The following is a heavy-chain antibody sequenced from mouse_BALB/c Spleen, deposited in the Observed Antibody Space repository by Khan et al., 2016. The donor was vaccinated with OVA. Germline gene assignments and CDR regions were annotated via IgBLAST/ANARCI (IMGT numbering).Heavy chain of an antibody. CDR3: ARLAYYYDSEGFAY. V-gene: IGHV5-6*01. CDR1: GFTFSTYG. CDR2: ISSGGSYT. Sequence: EVELVESGGDLVKPEGSLKLSCAASGFTFSTYGMSWDRQTPDKRLEWVATISSGGSYTYYPDSVQGRFTISRDNAKNTLYLQMSSLKSEDTAMFYCARLAYYYDSEGFAYWGQGTPVTVSA. J-gene: IGHJ3*01. D-gene: IGHD1-1*01.